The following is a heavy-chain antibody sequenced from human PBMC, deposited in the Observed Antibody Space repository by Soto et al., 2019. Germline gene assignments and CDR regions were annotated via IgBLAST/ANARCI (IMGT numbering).Heavy chain of an antibody. CDR3: ARDQAESPQWWGGEGGMDV. CDR2: INAGNGNT. CDR1: GYTFTSYA. D-gene: IGHD2-15*01. Sequence: QVQLVQPGAEVKKPGASVKVSCKASGYTFTSYAMHWVRQAPGQRLEWMGWINAGNGNTKYSQKFQGRVTITRDTSASTAYMELSSLRSEDTAVYYCARDQAESPQWWGGEGGMDVWGQGTTVTGSS. J-gene: IGHJ6*02. V-gene: IGHV1-3*01.